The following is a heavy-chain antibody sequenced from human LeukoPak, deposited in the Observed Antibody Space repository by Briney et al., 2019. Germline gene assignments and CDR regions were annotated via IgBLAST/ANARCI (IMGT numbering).Heavy chain of an antibody. J-gene: IGHJ4*01. CDR2: ISSNGVST. CDR3: ARGSGKYYNDY. V-gene: IGHV3-20*04. Sequence: GGSLSLSCAASGFTFDYYGMSWVRQPPGKGLEWVSGISSNGVSTGYADSVKGRFTISRDNAKNSLYLQMNSLRAEDTAFYYCARGSGKYYNDYWGLGSLVTVSS. CDR1: GFTFDYYG. D-gene: IGHD3-10*01.